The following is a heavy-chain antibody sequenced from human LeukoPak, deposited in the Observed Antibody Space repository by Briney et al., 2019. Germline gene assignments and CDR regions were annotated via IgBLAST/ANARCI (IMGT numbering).Heavy chain of an antibody. Sequence: SVKVSCEASGGTFSRYAISWVRQAPGQGLVWMGGIIPIFGTANYAQKFLGRVTITTDESTSTAYMELSSLRSEDTAVYYCASVSTPLSDGSYYYYMDVWGKGTTVTVSS. J-gene: IGHJ6*03. CDR1: GGTFSRYA. CDR3: ASVSTPLSDGSYYYYMDV. CDR2: IIPIFGTA. D-gene: IGHD3-10*01. V-gene: IGHV1-69*05.